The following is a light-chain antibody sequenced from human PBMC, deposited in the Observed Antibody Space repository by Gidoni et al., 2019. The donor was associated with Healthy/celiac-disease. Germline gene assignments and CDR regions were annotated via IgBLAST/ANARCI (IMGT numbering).Light chain of an antibody. V-gene: IGKV2-28*01. Sequence: DIVMTQYPLSLPVTPGEPAYISCRSSQSLLHSNGYNYLDWYLQKPGQSPQLLIDLGSNRAYGVPDRFSGSGSGTDFTLKISRVEAEDVGVYYCMQALQTPWTFGQGTKVEIK. CDR3: MQALQTPWT. CDR1: QSLLHSNGYNY. J-gene: IGKJ1*01. CDR2: LGS.